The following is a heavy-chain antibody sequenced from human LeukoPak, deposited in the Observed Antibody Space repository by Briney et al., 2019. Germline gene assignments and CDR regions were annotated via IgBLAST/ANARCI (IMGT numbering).Heavy chain of an antibody. Sequence: GASVTVSCTASGYTFTDYYIHWVRQAPGQGLEWMGWINSNSGATNYAQKFQGRVTMTRDTSISTAYMELTRLGSDDTAVYYCARDGSLGYWGQGTLVTVSS. D-gene: IGHD5-12*01. CDR1: GYTFTDYY. J-gene: IGHJ4*02. V-gene: IGHV1-2*02. CDR2: INSNSGAT. CDR3: ARDGSLGY.